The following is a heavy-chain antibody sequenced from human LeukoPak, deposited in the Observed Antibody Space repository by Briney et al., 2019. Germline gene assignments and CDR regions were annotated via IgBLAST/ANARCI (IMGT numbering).Heavy chain of an antibody. V-gene: IGHV1-69*13. D-gene: IGHD3-22*01. CDR1: GGTFSSYA. Sequence: ASVKVSCKASGGTFSSYAISWVRQAPGQGLEWMGGIIPIFGTANYAQKFQGRVTITADESTSTAYTELSSLRSEDTAVYYCARRNYYDSSGFWFDPWGQGTLVTVSS. J-gene: IGHJ5*02. CDR2: IIPIFGTA. CDR3: ARRNYYDSSGFWFDP.